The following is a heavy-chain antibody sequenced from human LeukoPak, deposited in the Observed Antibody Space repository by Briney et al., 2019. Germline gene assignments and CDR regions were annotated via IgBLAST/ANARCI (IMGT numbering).Heavy chain of an antibody. J-gene: IGHJ6*03. CDR1: GGSFSVYY. Sequence: SETLSVTCAVNGGSFSVYYLCLIRQPPGQRLDLIGVINHSGSTNYNPSLQSRVTISVDTSKNQFSLTLSSVTAADTAVYYCARGGSYSRGYYYYYMDVWGKGTTVTVSS. CDR2: INHSGST. V-gene: IGHV4-34*01. CDR3: ARGGSYSRGYYYYYMDV. D-gene: IGHD6-13*01.